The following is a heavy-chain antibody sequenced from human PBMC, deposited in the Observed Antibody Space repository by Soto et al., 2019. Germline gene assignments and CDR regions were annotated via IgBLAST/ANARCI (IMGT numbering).Heavy chain of an antibody. CDR3: ARRRSTPTFFDV. D-gene: IGHD1-26*01. V-gene: IGHV4-59*11. CDR2: IYYSGST. CDR1: GGSISSHY. Sequence: SETLSLTCTVSGGSISSHYWSWVRQSPGKGLEWIGYIYYSGSTSYNPSLKSRVTISVDTSKNQFSLKLSSVTAADTAVYYCARRRSTPTFFDVWGQGTMVTVSS. J-gene: IGHJ3*01.